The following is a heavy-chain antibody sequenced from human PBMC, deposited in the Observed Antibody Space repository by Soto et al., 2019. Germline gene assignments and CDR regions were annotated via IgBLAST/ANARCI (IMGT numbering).Heavy chain of an antibody. CDR1: GYSFTSYW. Sequence: PGESLKISCKGSGYSFTSYWISWVRQMPGKGLEWMGRIDPSDSYTNYSPSFQGHVTISADKSISTAYLQWSSLKASDTAMEYCASDYYDSSGYPDYWGQGTLVTVSS. CDR3: ASDYYDSSGYPDY. V-gene: IGHV5-10-1*01. CDR2: IDPSDSYT. D-gene: IGHD3-22*01. J-gene: IGHJ4*02.